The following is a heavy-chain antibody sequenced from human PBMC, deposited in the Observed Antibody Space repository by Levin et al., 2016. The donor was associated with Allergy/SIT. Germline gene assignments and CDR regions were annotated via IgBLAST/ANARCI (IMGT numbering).Heavy chain of an antibody. Sequence: GGSLRLSCAASGFTFNYFAMSWVRQAPGKGLEWVSGVDSGGRTFYADSVKGRFTISRDNSKNTLSLQMNSLRVDDTAVYYCAKGGYCGGICYTAIDWGQGTLVTVSS. CDR1: GFTFNYFA. CDR3: AKGGYCGGICYTAID. J-gene: IGHJ4*02. V-gene: IGHV3-23*01. CDR2: VDSGGRT. D-gene: IGHD2-8*02.